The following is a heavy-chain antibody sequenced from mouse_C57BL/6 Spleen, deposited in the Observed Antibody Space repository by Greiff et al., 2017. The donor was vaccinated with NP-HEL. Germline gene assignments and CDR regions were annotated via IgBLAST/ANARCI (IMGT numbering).Heavy chain of an antibody. CDR1: GYTFTSYW. CDR2: IYPSDSET. J-gene: IGHJ1*03. Sequence: QVQLQQSGAELVRPGSSVKLSCKASGYTFTSYWMDWVKQRPGQGLEWIGNIYPSDSETHYNQKFKDKATLTVDKSSSTAYMQLSSLTSEDSAVYYCARSYYGSSYWYFDVWGTGTTVTVSS. CDR3: ARSYYGSSYWYFDV. V-gene: IGHV1-61*01. D-gene: IGHD1-1*01.